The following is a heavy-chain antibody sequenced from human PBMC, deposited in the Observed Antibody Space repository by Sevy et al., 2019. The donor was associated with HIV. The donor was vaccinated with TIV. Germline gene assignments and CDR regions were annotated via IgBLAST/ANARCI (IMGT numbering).Heavy chain of an antibody. Sequence: GGSLRLSCAASGFTFSSYWMNWVRQAPGKGLEWVANIKQDGSEKYYVDSVKGRFTISRDNAKNSLYLQMDSLRAEDTAVYYCARGEYYESSAYYYWGQGTLVTVSS. V-gene: IGHV3-7*01. CDR3: ARGEYYESSAYYY. D-gene: IGHD3-22*01. CDR1: GFTFSSYW. CDR2: IKQDGSEK. J-gene: IGHJ4*02.